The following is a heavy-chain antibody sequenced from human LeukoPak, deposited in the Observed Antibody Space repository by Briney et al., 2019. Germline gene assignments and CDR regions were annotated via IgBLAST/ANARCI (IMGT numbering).Heavy chain of an antibody. J-gene: IGHJ4*02. Sequence: PSETLSLTCTVSGGSVSSGSYYWSWIRQPPGKGLEWIGYIYYSGSTNYNPSLKSRVTISVDTSKNQFSLKLSSVTAEDTAVYYCARGTSGSYLSGFGYWGQGTLVTVSS. CDR1: GGSVSSGSYY. V-gene: IGHV4-61*01. D-gene: IGHD1-26*01. CDR2: IYYSGST. CDR3: ARGTSGSYLSGFGY.